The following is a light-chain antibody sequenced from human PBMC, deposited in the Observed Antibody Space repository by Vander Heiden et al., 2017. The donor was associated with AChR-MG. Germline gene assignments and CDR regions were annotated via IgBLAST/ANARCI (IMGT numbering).Light chain of an antibody. CDR1: KLGDKY. J-gene: IGLJ2*01. CDR3: QAWDSSTGV. Sequence: SYELTQPPSAPVSPGQTASITCSGDKLGDKYACWYQQKPGQSPVLVIYQDSKRPSGIPERFSGSNSGNTATLTISGTQAMDEADYYCQAWDSSTGVFGGGTKLTVL. V-gene: IGLV3-1*01. CDR2: QDS.